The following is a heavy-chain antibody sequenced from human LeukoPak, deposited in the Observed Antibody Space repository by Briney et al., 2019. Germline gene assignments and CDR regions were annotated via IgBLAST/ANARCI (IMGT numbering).Heavy chain of an antibody. V-gene: IGHV5-51*01. CDR2: FYPGDSDT. J-gene: IGHJ4*02. CDR3: ARVVLWFGELSPRYFDF. CDR1: GHSFNNFW. D-gene: IGHD3-10*01. Sequence: GESLEISCKGSGHSFNNFWIGWVRQLPGKGLEGMGIFYPGDSDTRYSPSFQGQITISADKSISTAYLQWSSLKASDTAIYYCARVVLWFGELSPRYFDFWGQGTLVTVSS.